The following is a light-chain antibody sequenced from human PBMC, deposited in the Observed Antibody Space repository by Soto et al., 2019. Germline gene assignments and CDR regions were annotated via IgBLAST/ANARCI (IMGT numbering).Light chain of an antibody. CDR2: DAS. CDR1: QSVGNY. J-gene: IGKJ3*01. Sequence: EIVLTQSPATVSLSPGERATLSCRTSQSVGNYLAWYQQKPGQSPRLLIYDASNRATGIPARFSGSGSGTDFTLTISSLDPEDFAVYYCQQRSNWPPWTFGPGTRVDI. CDR3: QQRSNWPPWT. V-gene: IGKV3-11*01.